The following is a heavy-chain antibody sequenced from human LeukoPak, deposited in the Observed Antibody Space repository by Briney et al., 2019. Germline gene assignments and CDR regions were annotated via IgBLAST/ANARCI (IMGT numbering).Heavy chain of an antibody. CDR3: ARGRNSATY. D-gene: IGHD1-26*01. J-gene: IGHJ4*02. CDR2: IGSSSSHT. Sequence: GGSLRLSCAASGFTFSSYSMNWVRQAPGKGLEWVSYIGSSSSHTNYADSVKGRFTISRDNARNSLYLQMNSLRAEDTAMYYCARGRNSATYGGQGTLVTVSS. CDR1: GFTFSSYS. V-gene: IGHV3-21*05.